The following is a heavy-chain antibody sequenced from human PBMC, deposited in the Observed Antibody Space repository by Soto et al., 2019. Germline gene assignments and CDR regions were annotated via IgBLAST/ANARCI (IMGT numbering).Heavy chain of an antibody. CDR2: IYYSGST. V-gene: IGHV4-39*01. CDR1: GGSISSSSYY. J-gene: IGHJ4*02. D-gene: IGHD3-22*01. Sequence: SETLSLTCTVSGGSISSSSYYWGWIRQPPGKGLEWIGSIYYSGSTYYNPSLKSRVTISVDTSKNQCSLKLNSVTTADTAVYYCAGKFYYDNSGYHFWGQGTPVTVSS. CDR3: AGKFYYDNSGYHF.